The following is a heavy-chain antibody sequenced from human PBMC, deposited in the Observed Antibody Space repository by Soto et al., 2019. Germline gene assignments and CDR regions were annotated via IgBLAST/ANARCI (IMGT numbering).Heavy chain of an antibody. CDR3: ASSAINIVARGIAADMVYYYYGMDV. J-gene: IGHJ6*02. D-gene: IGHD6-13*01. CDR1: GVTFSSYA. V-gene: IGHV1-69*13. Sequence: ASVKVSCKASGVTFSSYAISWVRQAPGQGLRWMGGIIPIFGTANYAQKFQGRVTITADESTSTAYMELSSLRSEETAVYYCASSAINIVARGIAADMVYYYYGMDVWGQGTTVTVSS. CDR2: IIPIFGTA.